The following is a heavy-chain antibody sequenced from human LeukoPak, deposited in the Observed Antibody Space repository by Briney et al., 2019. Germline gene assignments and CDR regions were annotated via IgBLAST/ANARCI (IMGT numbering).Heavy chain of an antibody. Sequence: PGRSLRLSCAASGFTFDDHDMHWVRQAPGKGLEWVSGITWDSGITAYADSVKGRFTISRDNSKNTLYLQMNSLRAEDTAVYYCARANYDFWSGYYLDYWGQGTLVTVSS. CDR2: ITWDSGIT. D-gene: IGHD3-3*01. CDR1: GFTFDDHD. CDR3: ARANYDFWSGYYLDY. J-gene: IGHJ4*02. V-gene: IGHV3-9*01.